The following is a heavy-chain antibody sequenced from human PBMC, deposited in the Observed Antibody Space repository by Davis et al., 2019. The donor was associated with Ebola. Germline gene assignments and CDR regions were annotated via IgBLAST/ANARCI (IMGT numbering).Heavy chain of an antibody. Sequence: GESLKISCAASGFTFSSYWMHWVRQAPGKGLVWVSRINSDGSSTRYADSVKGRFTISRDNAKNTLYLQMNSLRGADTAVYYCARECSDGVHWWFDPWGQGTLVTVSS. CDR2: INSDGSST. CDR1: GFTFSSYW. D-gene: IGHD2-15*01. J-gene: IGHJ5*02. CDR3: ARECSDGVHWWFDP. V-gene: IGHV3-74*01.